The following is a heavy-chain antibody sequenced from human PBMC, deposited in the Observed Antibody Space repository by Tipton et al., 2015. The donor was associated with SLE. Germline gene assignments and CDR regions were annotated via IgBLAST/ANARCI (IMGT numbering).Heavy chain of an antibody. CDR1: GGALSGYY. CDR2: LYFTGST. V-gene: IGHV4-39*01. D-gene: IGHD3-10*01. Sequence: TLSLTCSVSGGALSGYYWTWIRQSPGKGLEWIGNLYFTGSTKNNPSLNSRVTVSIDTSKNQFSLKLRSVTAADTAVYYCVRQESFRGYYFDNWGQGSLVTVSS. J-gene: IGHJ4*02. CDR3: VRQESFRGYYFDN.